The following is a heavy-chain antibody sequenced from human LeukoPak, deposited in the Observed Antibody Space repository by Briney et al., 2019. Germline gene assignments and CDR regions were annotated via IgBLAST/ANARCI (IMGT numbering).Heavy chain of an antibody. CDR3: ARQGNMVRGVHVEPVDF. J-gene: IGHJ4*02. CDR1: GGSISSSSYY. D-gene: IGHD3-10*01. CDR2: VNYSGST. Sequence: PSETLSLTCTVSGGSISSSSYYWGWIRQPPGKGLEWIGSVNYSGSTYYNPSLKSRLSISVNTSKNQFSLKLSSVTAADTAVYYCARQGNMVRGVHVEPVDFWGQGILVTVSS. V-gene: IGHV4-39*01.